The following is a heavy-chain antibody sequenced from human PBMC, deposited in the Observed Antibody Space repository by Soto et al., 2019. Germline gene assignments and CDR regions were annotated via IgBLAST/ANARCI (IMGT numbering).Heavy chain of an antibody. D-gene: IGHD5-12*01. CDR3: AGGGALVARKFDP. V-gene: IGHV1-69*06. Sequence: QVQLVQSGAEVKKPGSSVKVSCKASGGTFSSYAISWVRQAPGQGLEWMGGIIPIFGTANYAQKFQGRVTITADKSTSTAYMGLGSLGSEDTAGYYCAGGGALVARKFDPWGQGTLVTVSS. CDR2: IIPIFGTA. CDR1: GGTFSSYA. J-gene: IGHJ5*02.